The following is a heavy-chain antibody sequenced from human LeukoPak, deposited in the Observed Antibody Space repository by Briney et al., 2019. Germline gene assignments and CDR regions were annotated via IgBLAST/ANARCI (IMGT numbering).Heavy chain of an antibody. D-gene: IGHD1-26*01. CDR2: IEKDGSEK. V-gene: IGHV3-7*01. CDR1: GFTFSSYW. CDR3: AAGSGWVIDF. J-gene: IGHJ4*01. Sequence: GGSLRLSCAASGFTFSSYWMNWVRQAPGKGLEWVANIEKDGSEKNYVDSVKGRFTISRDNAKNSLYLQMNSLRAEDTAVYYCAAGSGWVIDFWGHGTLVAVSS.